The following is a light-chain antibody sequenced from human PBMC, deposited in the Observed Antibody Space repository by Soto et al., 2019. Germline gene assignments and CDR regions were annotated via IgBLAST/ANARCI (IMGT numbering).Light chain of an antibody. Sequence: DIQMTQSPSTLSASVGDRVTITCRASQSISSWLAWYQQKPGKAPKLLIYDASSLESGVPSRFSGSGSGTEFTLTISSRQTDDFATYYCQQYNSYPLTLGGGTKVESK. V-gene: IGKV1-5*01. CDR1: QSISSW. CDR3: QQYNSYPLT. J-gene: IGKJ4*01. CDR2: DAS.